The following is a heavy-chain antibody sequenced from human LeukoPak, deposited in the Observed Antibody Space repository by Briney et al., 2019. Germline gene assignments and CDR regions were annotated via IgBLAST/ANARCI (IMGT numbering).Heavy chain of an antibody. CDR1: GYTFTSYG. V-gene: IGHV1-18*01. CDR2: ISAYKGNT. Sequence: ASVKVSCKASGYTFTSYGISWVRQAPGQGLEWMGWISAYKGNTNYAQKLQGRVTMTTDTSTSTAYMELRSLRSDDTAVYYCARDLGAVVPAAIDFDYWGQGTLVTVSS. J-gene: IGHJ4*02. CDR3: ARDLGAVVPAAIDFDY. D-gene: IGHD2-2*01.